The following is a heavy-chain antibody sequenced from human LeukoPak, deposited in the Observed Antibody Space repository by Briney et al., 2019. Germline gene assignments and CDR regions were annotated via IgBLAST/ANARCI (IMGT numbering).Heavy chain of an antibody. J-gene: IGHJ4*02. CDR1: GFTFSSYW. Sequence: GGSLRLSCAASGFTFSSYWMHWVRQAPGKGLEWVAFIRYDGSNKYYADSVKGRFTISRDNSKNTLYLQMNSLRAEDTAVYYCAKIRGYREDYWGQGTLVTVSS. V-gene: IGHV3-30*02. D-gene: IGHD5-18*01. CDR2: IRYDGSNK. CDR3: AKIRGYREDY.